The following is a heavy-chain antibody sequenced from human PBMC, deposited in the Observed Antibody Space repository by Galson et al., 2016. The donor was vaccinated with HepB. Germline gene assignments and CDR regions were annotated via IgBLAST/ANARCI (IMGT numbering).Heavy chain of an antibody. Sequence: SLRLSCAASGFTFGYYWMSWVRQAPGKGLEWVAIINQDGRDKYYVDSLKGRFTISRDNAKNSLYLQVNSLKVEDTAVYYCATDAGEGDNWNYKAFEYWGQGALVTVSS. D-gene: IGHD1-7*01. V-gene: IGHV3-7*03. J-gene: IGHJ4*02. CDR3: ATDAGEGDNWNYKAFEY. CDR1: GFTFGYYW. CDR2: INQDGRDK.